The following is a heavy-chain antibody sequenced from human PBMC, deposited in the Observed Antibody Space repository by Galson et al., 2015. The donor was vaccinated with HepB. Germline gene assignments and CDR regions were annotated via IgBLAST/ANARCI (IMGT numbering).Heavy chain of an antibody. CDR2: VNWKSGNI. D-gene: IGHD3-22*01. Sequence: SLRLSCAPSGFTFDDYAMHWVRQAPGKGLEWVSGVNWKSGNIGYAHSVKGRFTISRDNAKTSLYLEMNSLRADDTALYYSAIASYSYESTGYAFACDVWGPGTMVTASS. CDR3: AIASYSYESTGYAFACDV. V-gene: IGHV3-9*01. J-gene: IGHJ3*01. CDR1: GFTFDDYA.